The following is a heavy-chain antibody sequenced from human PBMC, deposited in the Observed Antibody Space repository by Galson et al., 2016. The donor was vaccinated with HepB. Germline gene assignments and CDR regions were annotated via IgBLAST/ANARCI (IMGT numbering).Heavy chain of an antibody. V-gene: IGHV1-18*01. CDR1: GYTFTSYG. J-gene: IGHJ6*02. D-gene: IGHD2-2*01. CDR2: ISAYNGNT. CDR3: ARDRRPLGYCSSTSCQYGMDV. Sequence: SVKVSCKASGYTFTSYGITWVRQAPGQGLEWMGWISAYNGNTNYAQKLQVRVTMTTDTSTSTAYMDLRSLRSDGTAVYYCARDRRPLGYCSSTSCQYGMDVWGQGTSVTVSS.